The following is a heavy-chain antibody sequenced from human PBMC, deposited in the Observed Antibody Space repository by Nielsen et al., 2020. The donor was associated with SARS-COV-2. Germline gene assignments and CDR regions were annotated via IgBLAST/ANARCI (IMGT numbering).Heavy chain of an antibody. J-gene: IGHJ4*02. CDR1: GYTFTSYY. V-gene: IGHV1-46*01. Sequence: ASVKVSCKASGYTFTSYYMHWVRQATGQGLEWMGIINPSGGSKSYAQKFQGRVTMTRDTSTSTVYMELSSLRSEDTAVYYCARGIYANVYKAVAGTIDYWGQGTLVTVSS. D-gene: IGHD6-19*01. CDR3: ARGIYANVYKAVAGTIDY. CDR2: INPSGGSK.